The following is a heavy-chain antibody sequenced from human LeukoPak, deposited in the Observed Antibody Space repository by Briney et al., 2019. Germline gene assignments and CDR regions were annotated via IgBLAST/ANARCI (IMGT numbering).Heavy chain of an antibody. CDR1: GFTFSSYA. CDR3: AKDQGYSYGKFDY. V-gene: IGHV3-23*01. D-gene: IGHD5-18*01. Sequence: GGSLRLSCAASGFTFSSYAMSWVRQAPGKGLEWVSAISGSGGSTYYADSVKGRFTISRDNSKNALYLQMNSLRAEDTAVYYCAKDQGYSYGKFDYWGQGTLVTVSS. J-gene: IGHJ4*02. CDR2: ISGSGGST.